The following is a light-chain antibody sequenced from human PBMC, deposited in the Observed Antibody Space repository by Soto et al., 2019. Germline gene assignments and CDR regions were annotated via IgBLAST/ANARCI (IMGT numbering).Light chain of an antibody. Sequence: QSVLTQPPSASGSPGQSVTISCTGTSSDVGGYNYVSWYQQHPGKAPKLMIYEVSKRPSGVPARFSGSKSGNPASLTVSGLQAEDEADYYCSSYAGSILYVFGTGTKVTVL. CDR1: SSDVGGYNY. CDR3: SSYAGSILYV. J-gene: IGLJ1*01. V-gene: IGLV2-8*01. CDR2: EVS.